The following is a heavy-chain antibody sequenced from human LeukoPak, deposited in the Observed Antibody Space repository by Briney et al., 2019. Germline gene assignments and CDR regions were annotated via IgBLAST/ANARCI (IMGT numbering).Heavy chain of an antibody. J-gene: IGHJ4*02. D-gene: IGHD2-15*01. V-gene: IGHV3-23*01. CDR3: AKGSACSGGSCCFDY. CDR1: GFTFSSYP. CDR2: ISGSGGST. Sequence: GGSLSLSCEALGFTFSSYPMSWVRQAPGRGRDGFQAISGSGGSTYYADSVKGRFTISRENSKNTLYLQMNSLRAEDTAVYYCAKGSACSGGSCCFDYWGQGTLVTVSS.